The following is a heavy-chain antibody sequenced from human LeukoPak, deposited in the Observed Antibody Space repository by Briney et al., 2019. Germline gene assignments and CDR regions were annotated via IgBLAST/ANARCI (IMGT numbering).Heavy chain of an antibody. J-gene: IGHJ4*02. Sequence: ASVKVSCEASGYTFTDYYMHWVRQAPGQGLEWMGGINPNSGGTNYAQNFQGRVTMTRDTSISTAYMELSRLRSDDTAVYYCARDLEVWGQGTLVAVSS. CDR3: ARDLEV. V-gene: IGHV1-2*02. CDR1: GYTFTDYY. CDR2: INPNSGGT.